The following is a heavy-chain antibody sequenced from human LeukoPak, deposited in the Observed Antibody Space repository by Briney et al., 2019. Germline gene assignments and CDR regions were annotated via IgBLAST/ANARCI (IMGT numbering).Heavy chain of an antibody. CDR2: VSYTGST. V-gene: IGHV4-59*01. J-gene: IGHJ4*02. D-gene: IGHD6-13*01. CDR3: AREGASWSAFDD. Sequence: SETLSLTCNVSGGSMSDSYRTWIRQSPGKGLEWIGYVSYTGSTSYNPSLKSRIIISLDTSKDQFSLKVISVTAADTAVYYCAREGASWSAFDDWGQGALVTVSS. CDR1: GGSMSDSY.